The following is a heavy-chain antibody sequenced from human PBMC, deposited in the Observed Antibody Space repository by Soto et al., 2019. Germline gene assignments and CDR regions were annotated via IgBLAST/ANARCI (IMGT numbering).Heavy chain of an antibody. CDR1: GGSIRDYF. CDR3: ARVGGDDFGDSGGFDY. V-gene: IGHV4-59*01. J-gene: IGHJ4*02. D-gene: IGHD4-17*01. Sequence: PSETLSLTCTVSGGSIRDYFSTWIRQPPGKGLEWIGYIYYSGRTNYNPSLKSRVSISVDTSKNHFSLQLRSVTAADTAVYYCARVGGDDFGDSGGFDYWGQGTLVTVSS. CDR2: IYYSGRT.